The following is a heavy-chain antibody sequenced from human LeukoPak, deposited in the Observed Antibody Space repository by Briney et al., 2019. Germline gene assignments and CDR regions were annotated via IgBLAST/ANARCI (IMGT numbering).Heavy chain of an antibody. CDR2: IYWDDDR. V-gene: IGHV2-5*02. CDR1: GFSLNTNAVG. CDR3: ARQAAGYGSSWREYYFAY. J-gene: IGHJ4*02. D-gene: IGHD6-13*01. Sequence: ESGPTLVNPTQTLTLTCTFSGFSLNTNAVGVGWIRQPPGKALEWLALIYWDDDRRYSPSLKSRLTITKDTSKNQVVLTMTNMDPMDTATYYCARQAAGYGSSWREYYFAYWGQGTLVTVSS.